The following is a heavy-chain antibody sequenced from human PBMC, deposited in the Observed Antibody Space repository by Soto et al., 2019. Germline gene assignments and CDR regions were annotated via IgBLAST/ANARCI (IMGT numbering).Heavy chain of an antibody. D-gene: IGHD5-18*01. CDR2: INHSGST. CDR1: GGSFSGYY. V-gene: IGHV4-34*01. CDR3: ARGRSKAGYSYGLYYYYGMDV. J-gene: IGHJ6*02. Sequence: SETLSLTCAVYGGSFSGYYWSWIRQPPGKGLEWIGEINHSGSTNYNPSLKSRVTISVDTSKNQFSLKLSSVTAADTAVYYCARGRSKAGYSYGLYYYYGMDVRGQGTKVTVSS.